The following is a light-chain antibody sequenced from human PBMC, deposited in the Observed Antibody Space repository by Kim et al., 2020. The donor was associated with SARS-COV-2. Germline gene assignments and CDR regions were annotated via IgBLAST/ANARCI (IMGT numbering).Light chain of an antibody. CDR1: QGISSD. CDR3: QRTYNAP. V-gene: IGKV1-27*01. J-gene: IGKJ4*01. CDR2: SAS. Sequence: RAGSVGDRGTMRGRVGQGISSDLRWYRQKPGKVPKLLIDSASNLQSGVPSRFSGSGSGTDFTLTISSLQPEDVATYYGQRTYNAPFGGGTKLEI.